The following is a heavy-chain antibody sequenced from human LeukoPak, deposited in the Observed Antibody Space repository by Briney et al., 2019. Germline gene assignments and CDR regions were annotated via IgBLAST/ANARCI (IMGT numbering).Heavy chain of an antibody. CDR1: GDSITTSNW. J-gene: IGHJ4*02. Sequence: SGTLSLTGAVSGDSITTSNWWNWVRQPPGKGLEWIGKIYHRGSTNYNPSLKSRVTISVDTSKNQFSLKLSSMTAADTAVYYCASDKGYSNNYFDYWGQGTLVTVSS. V-gene: IGHV4-4*02. CDR2: IYHRGST. D-gene: IGHD6-13*01. CDR3: ASDKGYSNNYFDY.